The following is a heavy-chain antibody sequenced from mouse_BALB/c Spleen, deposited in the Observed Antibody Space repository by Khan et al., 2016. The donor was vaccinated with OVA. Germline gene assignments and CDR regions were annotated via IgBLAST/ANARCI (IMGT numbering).Heavy chain of an antibody. CDR1: GYTFTNYI. J-gene: IGHJ3*01. Sequence: VQLKQSGPELVKPGASVKMSCKASGYTFTNYIIHWVKQKPGQGLEWIGYINPHNDGTKYNEKFKGKATLTSDKSSSTAYMELSGLNSEDSAVYYCARDYGSSFWFAYWGQGTLVTVSA. CDR3: ARDYGSSFWFAY. V-gene: IGHV1S136*01. D-gene: IGHD1-1*01. CDR2: INPHNDGT.